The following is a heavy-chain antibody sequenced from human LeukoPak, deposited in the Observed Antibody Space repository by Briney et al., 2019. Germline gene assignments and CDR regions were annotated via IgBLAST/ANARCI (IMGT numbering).Heavy chain of an antibody. Sequence: PGGSLRLSCAASGFTFSSYEMNWVRQAPGQGLEWVSYISSSGTTKYYADSVKGRFTISRDNAKNSLYLQMNSLKTEDTAVYYCTRRRFYFDYWGQGSLVTVSA. V-gene: IGHV3-48*03. CDR3: TRRRFYFDY. CDR1: GFTFSSYE. CDR2: ISSSGTTK. J-gene: IGHJ4*02.